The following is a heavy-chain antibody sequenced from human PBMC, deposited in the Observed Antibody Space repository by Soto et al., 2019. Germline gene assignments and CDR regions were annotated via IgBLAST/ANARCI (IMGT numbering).Heavy chain of an antibody. CDR1: GFTFSSYD. CDR3: ARASQAGDLDY. D-gene: IGHD7-27*01. J-gene: IGHJ4*02. V-gene: IGHV3-13*04. Sequence: EVQLVESGGGLVQPGGSLRLSCAASGFTFSSYDMHWVRQATGKGLEWVSAIGTAGDTYSPGSVKGRFTISREDAKNSLYLQMSSLRAGDKAGYYCARASQAGDLDYWGQGTLVTVSS. CDR2: IGTAGDT.